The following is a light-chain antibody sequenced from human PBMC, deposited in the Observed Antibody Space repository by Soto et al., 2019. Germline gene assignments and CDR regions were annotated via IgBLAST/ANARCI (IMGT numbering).Light chain of an antibody. CDR1: SSDDGSYNY. V-gene: IGLV2-14*01. CDR2: EVS. J-gene: IGLJ2*01. CDR3: SSYTSSSTEV. Sequence: QSALTQPASVSGSPGQSITISCTGTSSDDGSYNYVSWYQQHPGKAPKLMIYEVSNRPSGVSNRFSGSKSGNTASLTISGLQAEDEADYYCSSYTSSSTEVFGGGTKVTVL.